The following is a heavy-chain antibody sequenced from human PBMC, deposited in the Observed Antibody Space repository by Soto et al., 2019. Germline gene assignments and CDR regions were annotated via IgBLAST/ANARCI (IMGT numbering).Heavy chain of an antibody. CDR3: ARSSPYIVVRKPTGNQDYYGMDV. Sequence: QVQLVQSGAEVKKPGSSVKVFCKASGGTFSNYTISWVRQAPGQGLEWLVGIIPVFGTTDYEQKFQGRVTITADGSTSTADMKLSSLRSADTAVYYCARSSPYIVVRKPTGNQDYYGMDVWGQGTTVTVSS. D-gene: IGHD2-2*01. CDR1: GGTFSNYT. J-gene: IGHJ6*02. V-gene: IGHV1-69*01. CDR2: IIPVFGTT.